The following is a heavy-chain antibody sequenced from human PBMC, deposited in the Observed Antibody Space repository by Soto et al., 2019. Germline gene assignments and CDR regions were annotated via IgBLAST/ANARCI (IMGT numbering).Heavy chain of an antibody. CDR2: VSGSAGST. CDR3: AKDASSGIKAFES. V-gene: IGHV3-23*01. D-gene: IGHD3-10*01. CDR1: GFTFSSYA. J-gene: IGHJ2*01. Sequence: EVQLLESGGGLVQPGGSLRLSCAASGFTFSSYAMSWVRQAPGKGLEWVSVVSGSAGSTYYADSVKGRFTISRDNSKNTRYQQMNSLRDEDTAVYYCAKDASSGIKAFESWGRGTVVTVSS.